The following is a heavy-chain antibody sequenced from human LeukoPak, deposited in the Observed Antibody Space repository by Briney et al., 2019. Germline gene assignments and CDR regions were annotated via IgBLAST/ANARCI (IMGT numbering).Heavy chain of an antibody. J-gene: IGHJ4*02. CDR1: GGSISSGGDY. Sequence: SETLSLTCTVSGGSISSGGDYWSWIRQHPGKGLAWIGYIYYSGSTYYNPSLKSRVTISVDTSKNQFSLKLSSVTAADTAVYYCERAQLAPTYDFWSGYPHFDYWGQGTLVTVSS. CDR3: ERAQLAPTYDFWSGYPHFDY. CDR2: IYYSGST. V-gene: IGHV4-31*03. D-gene: IGHD3-3*01.